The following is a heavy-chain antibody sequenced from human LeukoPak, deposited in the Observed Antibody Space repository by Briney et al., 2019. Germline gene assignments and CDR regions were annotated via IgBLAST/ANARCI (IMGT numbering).Heavy chain of an antibody. Sequence: SETLSLTCAVYGGSFSGYYWSWIRQPPGKGLEWIGYIYHSGSTYYNPSLKSRVTISVDRSKNQFSLKLSSVTAADTAVYYCASHDISSAYWGQGTLVTVSS. CDR3: ASHDISSAY. J-gene: IGHJ4*02. CDR1: GGSFSGYY. CDR2: IYHSGST. D-gene: IGHD3-9*01. V-gene: IGHV4-30-2*01.